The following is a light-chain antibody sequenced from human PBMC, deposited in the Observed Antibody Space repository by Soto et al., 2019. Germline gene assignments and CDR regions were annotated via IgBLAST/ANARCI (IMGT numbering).Light chain of an antibody. J-gene: IGLJ2*01. V-gene: IGLV8-61*01. Sequence: QAVGTQEPSFSVSPGGTVTLTCGLSSGSVSTTYYPSWYQQTPGQAPRTLIYSTNGRSSGVPDRFSGSILGDKAALTITGAQADDESDYYCVMYMGNGISLFGGGTKRTVL. CDR3: VMYMGNGISL. CDR1: SGSVSTTYY. CDR2: STN.